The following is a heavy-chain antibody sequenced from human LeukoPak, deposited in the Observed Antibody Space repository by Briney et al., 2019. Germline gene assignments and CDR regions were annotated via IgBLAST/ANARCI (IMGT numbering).Heavy chain of an antibody. Sequence: ASVKVSCKASGYTFTYHYVHWLRQAPGQGLEWMGWINSKTGGTNYAAKFQGRVTMTRDTSISTAYMELSSLTFDDTAIYYCARNAMSDYWGQGTLVIVSS. J-gene: IGHJ4*02. CDR3: ARNAMSDY. CDR2: INSKTGGT. D-gene: IGHD2-2*01. V-gene: IGHV1-2*02. CDR1: GYTFTYHY.